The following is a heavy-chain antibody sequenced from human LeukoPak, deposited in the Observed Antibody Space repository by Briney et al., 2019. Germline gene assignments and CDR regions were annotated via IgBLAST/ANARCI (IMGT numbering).Heavy chain of an antibody. D-gene: IGHD6-13*01. CDR1: GFSFSSYS. V-gene: IGHV3-21*01. Sequence: GESLRLSCAASGFSFSSYSMNWVRQAPGKGLEWVSSISSSSCYVYYADPVKGRFTISRDNAKNSLYLQMNSLRAEDTAVYYCARGEQQLTHDAFDIWGQGTMVTVSS. CDR3: ARGEQQLTHDAFDI. CDR2: ISSSSCYV. J-gene: IGHJ3*02.